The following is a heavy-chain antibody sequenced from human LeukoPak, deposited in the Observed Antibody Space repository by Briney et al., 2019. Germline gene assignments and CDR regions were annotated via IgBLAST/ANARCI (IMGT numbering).Heavy chain of an antibody. CDR2: IDRRSNVV. CDR3: ARDISGSYFVDV. V-gene: IGHV3-21*05. J-gene: IGHJ6*02. D-gene: IGHD1-26*01. Sequence: GGSLRLSCAASGFNFGSHSMNCVRQAPGRGLEWVSYIDRRSNVVHYSDSVRGRFTISRDNGKGSLYLQMNSLRAEDTAVYYCARDISGSYFVDVWGRGTTVTVSS. CDR1: GFNFGSHS.